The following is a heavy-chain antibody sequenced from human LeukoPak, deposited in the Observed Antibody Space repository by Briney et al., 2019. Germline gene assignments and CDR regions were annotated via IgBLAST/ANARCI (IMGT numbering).Heavy chain of an antibody. CDR2: IYFSGST. CDR3: ARDGFYDSSGYYYNWVFDY. Sequence: SETLSLTCTVSGGSISSYYWSWIRQPPGKGLEWIGYIYFSGSTNYNPSLKSRVTMAVDTSKNQFSLRLSSVTAADTAVYYCARDGFYDSSGYYYNWVFDYWGQGTLVTVSS. CDR1: GGSISSYY. J-gene: IGHJ4*02. V-gene: IGHV4-59*12. D-gene: IGHD3-22*01.